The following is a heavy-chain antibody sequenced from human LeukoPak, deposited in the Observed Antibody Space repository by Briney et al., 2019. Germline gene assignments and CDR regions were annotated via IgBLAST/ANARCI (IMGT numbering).Heavy chain of an antibody. J-gene: IGHJ4*02. V-gene: IGHV1-69*06. D-gene: IGHD3-22*01. CDR1: GGTFSSYA. Sequence: ASVTVSCKASGGTFSSYAISWVRQAPGQGLEWMGGIIPIFGTANYAQKFQGRVTITADKSTSTAYMELSSLRSEDTAVYYCARAHYYDSSGYPDYWGQGTLVTVSS. CDR2: IIPIFGTA. CDR3: ARAHYYDSSGYPDY.